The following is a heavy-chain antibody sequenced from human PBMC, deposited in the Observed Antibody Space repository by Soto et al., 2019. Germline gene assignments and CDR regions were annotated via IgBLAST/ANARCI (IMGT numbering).Heavy chain of an antibody. Sequence: EVQLVESGGGLVQPGRSLRLSCAASGFTFDDYAMHWVRQAPGKGLEWVSGISWNSGSIGYADSVKGRFTISRDNAKNSLYLQMNSLRAEDTALYYCAKDIGAAGTREGDYWGQGTLVTVSS. J-gene: IGHJ4*02. CDR1: GFTFDDYA. CDR2: ISWNSGSI. CDR3: AKDIGAAGTREGDY. V-gene: IGHV3-9*01. D-gene: IGHD6-13*01.